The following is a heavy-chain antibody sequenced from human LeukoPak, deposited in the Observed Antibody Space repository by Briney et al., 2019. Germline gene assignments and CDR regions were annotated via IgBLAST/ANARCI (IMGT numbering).Heavy chain of an antibody. CDR2: ISGSGGST. CDR3: AKGNWRYFDY. CDR1: GFTFSTYV. V-gene: IGHV3-23*01. J-gene: IGHJ4*02. D-gene: IGHD1-1*01. Sequence: GGSLRLSCAASGFTFSTYVMSWVRQAPGKGLEWVSAISGSGGSTYYADSVKGRFTISRDNSKNTLYLQMNSLGADETAVYYCAKGNWRYFDYWGQGTLVTVSS.